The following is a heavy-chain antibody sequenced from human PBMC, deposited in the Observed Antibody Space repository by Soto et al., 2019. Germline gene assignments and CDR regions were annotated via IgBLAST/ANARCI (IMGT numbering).Heavy chain of an antibody. Sequence: QVQLQESGPGLVKPSGTLSLTCAVSGGSISTSNWWSWVRQPPGKGLEWIGEVYHSGSTNYNPSFKSRVAMSVDKSKNQFSLKLNSVTAAATALYYCARPSTSGTRFDYWGQGSLVTVSS. CDR3: ARPSTSGTRFDY. V-gene: IGHV4-4*02. J-gene: IGHJ4*02. CDR1: GGSISTSNW. CDR2: VYHSGST. D-gene: IGHD1-1*01.